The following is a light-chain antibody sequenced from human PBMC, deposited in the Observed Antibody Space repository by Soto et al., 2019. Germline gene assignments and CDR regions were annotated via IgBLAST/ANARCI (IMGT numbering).Light chain of an antibody. J-gene: IGLJ1*01. V-gene: IGLV2-8*01. CDR2: EVS. CDR3: SSYAGSSNV. Sequence: QSALTQPPSASGSPGQSVTISCTGTSGDVGAYNFVSWYQQHPGKAPKLMIYEVSQRPSGVPDRFSGSKSGNTASLTVSGLQAEDEADYYCSSYAGSSNVFGTGTKVTVL. CDR1: SGDVGAYNF.